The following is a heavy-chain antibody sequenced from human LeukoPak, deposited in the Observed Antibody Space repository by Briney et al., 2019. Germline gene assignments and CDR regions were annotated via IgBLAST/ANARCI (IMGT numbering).Heavy chain of an antibody. Sequence: SETLSLTCTVSGGSISSGGYYWSWIRQHPGKGLEWIGYIYYSGSTYYSPSLKSRVTISVDTSKNRFSLKLSSVTAADTAVYYCARGRVNWFDPWGQGTLVTVSS. CDR2: IYYSGST. CDR1: GGSISSGGYY. CDR3: ARGRVNWFDP. V-gene: IGHV4-31*03. D-gene: IGHD3-3*01. J-gene: IGHJ5*02.